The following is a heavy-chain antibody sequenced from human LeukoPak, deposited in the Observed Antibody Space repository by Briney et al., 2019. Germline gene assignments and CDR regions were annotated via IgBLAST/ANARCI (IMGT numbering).Heavy chain of an antibody. J-gene: IGHJ6*03. CDR2: INWNGGST. CDR1: GFTFDDYG. V-gene: IGHV3-20*04. Sequence: GGSLRLSCAASGFTFDDYGMSWVRQAPGKGLEGVSRINWNGGSTGYADSVKGRFTISRDNAKNSLYLQMNSLRAEDTALYYCAILAAAAPPPNYNMDVWGKGTTVTVSS. CDR3: AILAAAAPPPNYNMDV. D-gene: IGHD6-13*01.